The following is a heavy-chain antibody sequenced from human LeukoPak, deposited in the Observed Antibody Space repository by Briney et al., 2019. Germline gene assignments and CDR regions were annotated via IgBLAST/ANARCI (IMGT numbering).Heavy chain of an antibody. CDR1: GGSFSGYY. Sequence: SETLSLTCAVYGGSFSGYYWSWIRQPPGKGLEWIGEINHSGSTNYNPSLKSRVTISVDTSKNQFSLKLSSVTAADTAVYYCAREGRYYDFWSGYYDNTGESDYYFDYWGQGILVTVSS. CDR2: INHSGST. CDR3: AREGRYYDFWSGYYDNTGESDYYFDY. V-gene: IGHV4-34*01. D-gene: IGHD3-3*01. J-gene: IGHJ4*02.